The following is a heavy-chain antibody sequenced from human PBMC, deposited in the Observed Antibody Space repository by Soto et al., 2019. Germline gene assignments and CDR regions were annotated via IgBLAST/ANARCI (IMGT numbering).Heavy chain of an antibody. CDR2: IIPIFGTA. V-gene: IGHV1-69*13. CDR1: GGTFSSYA. D-gene: IGHD2-21*02. Sequence: SEKVSCKASGGTFSSYAISWVRQAPGQGLEWMGGIIPIFGTANYAQKFQGRVTITADESTSTAYMGLSSLRSEDTAVYYCAREVTATYYFDYWGQGTLVTVSS. J-gene: IGHJ4*02. CDR3: AREVTATYYFDY.